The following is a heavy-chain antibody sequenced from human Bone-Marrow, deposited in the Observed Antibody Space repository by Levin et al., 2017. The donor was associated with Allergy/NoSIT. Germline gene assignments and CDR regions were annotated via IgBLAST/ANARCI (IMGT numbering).Heavy chain of an antibody. CDR2: IYYSGTT. CDR3: ARGGSYYDDVSGYDGANWFDP. CDR1: GDSIISGGYY. Sequence: PSETLSLTCTVSGDSIISGGYYWSWIRQHPGKGLEWIGYIYYSGTTYYNPSLKSRLTISLDTSKNHFSLKLNSVTAADTAVYYCARGGSYYDDVSGYDGANWFDPWGQGTLVAVSS. J-gene: IGHJ5*02. D-gene: IGHD3-22*01. V-gene: IGHV4-31*03.